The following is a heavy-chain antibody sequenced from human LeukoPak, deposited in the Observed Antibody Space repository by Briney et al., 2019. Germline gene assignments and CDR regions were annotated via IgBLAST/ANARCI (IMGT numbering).Heavy chain of an antibody. J-gene: IGHJ5*02. Sequence: SETLSPTCTVSGGSISSGGYYWSWICQHPGKGLEWIGYIYYSGSTYYNPSLKSRVTISVDTSKNQFSLKLSSVTAADTAVYYCARTISYSSSSWWFDPWGQGTLVTVSS. CDR1: GGSISSGGYY. D-gene: IGHD6-6*01. CDR3: ARTISYSSSSWWFDP. CDR2: IYYSGST. V-gene: IGHV4-31*03.